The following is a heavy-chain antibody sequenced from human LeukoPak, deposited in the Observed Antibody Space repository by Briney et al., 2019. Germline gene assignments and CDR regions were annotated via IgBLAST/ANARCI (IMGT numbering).Heavy chain of an antibody. D-gene: IGHD6-19*01. Sequence: GRSLRLSCAASGFTFSSYAMNWVRQAPGKGLEWVLGISGVDGNTYYADSVKGRFTISSDSSKNTLHLQMNSLRAEDTAVYYCAKGGSGWSYLDYWGQGALVTVSS. V-gene: IGHV3-23*01. CDR2: ISGVDGNT. J-gene: IGHJ4*02. CDR1: GFTFSSYA. CDR3: AKGGSGWSYLDY.